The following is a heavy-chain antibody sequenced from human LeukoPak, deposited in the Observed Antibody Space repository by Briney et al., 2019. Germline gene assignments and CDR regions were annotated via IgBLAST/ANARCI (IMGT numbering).Heavy chain of an antibody. CDR2: IYYSGTT. CDR3: ARVDPDSSSTLEVFDY. D-gene: IGHD6-6*01. CDR1: GGSTSPYY. V-gene: IGHV4-59*01. J-gene: IGHJ4*02. Sequence: PSETLSLTCSVSGGSTSPYYWSWIRQPPGKGLEWIGYIYYSGTTNYNPSLQSRVTISVATSKNQFSLKLSSVTAADTAVYYCARVDPDSSSTLEVFDYWGQGTLVTVSS.